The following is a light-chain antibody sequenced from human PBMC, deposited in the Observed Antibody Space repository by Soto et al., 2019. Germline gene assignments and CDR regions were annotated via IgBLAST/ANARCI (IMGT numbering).Light chain of an antibody. V-gene: IGLV1-40*01. J-gene: IGLJ1*01. CDR3: QSYDSSLSALYV. CDR2: GNT. Sequence: QSVLTQPPSVSGAPGQRVTISCTGSSSNIGAGYEVNWYQHLPGAAPKLLIYGNTNRPSGVPDRFSGSKSGTSASLAITGLQAEDDADYYCQSYDSSLSALYVFGTGTKVTVL. CDR1: SSNIGAGYE.